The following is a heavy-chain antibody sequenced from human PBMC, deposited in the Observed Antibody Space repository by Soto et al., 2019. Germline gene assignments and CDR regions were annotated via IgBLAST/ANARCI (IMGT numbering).Heavy chain of an antibody. J-gene: IGHJ3*02. CDR2: IDPSDGTT. CDR1: GYAFTTYH. CDR3: ARDEVPDVQNDAFDI. Sequence: ASVQVSCKASGYAFTTYHMHWVRQAPGQGLEWMGMIDPSDGTTTYAQKLQGRVTMTRDTATSTVYMELSSPRSEDTAVYYCARDEVPDVQNDAFDIWGQGTMVTVS. V-gene: IGHV1-46*04.